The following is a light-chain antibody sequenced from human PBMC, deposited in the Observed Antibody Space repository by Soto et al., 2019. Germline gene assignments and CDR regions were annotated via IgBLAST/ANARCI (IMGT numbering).Light chain of an antibody. V-gene: IGKV3-15*01. CDR2: GAY. Sequence: EIVFTPSPGPLALSPGERATLTCRARQSVSSSTYLAWYQQKPGQAPRLLIYGAYTRATGIPARFSGSGSGTEFTLTISSLQSEDFAVYYCQQYNNWPPWTFGQGTKVDI. J-gene: IGKJ1*01. CDR1: QSVSSSTY. CDR3: QQYNNWPPWT.